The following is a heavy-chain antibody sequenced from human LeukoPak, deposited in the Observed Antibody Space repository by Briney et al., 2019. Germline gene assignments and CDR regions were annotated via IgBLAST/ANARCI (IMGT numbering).Heavy chain of an antibody. CDR2: IYYSGST. Sequence: SETLSLTCTVSGGSISSSSYYWGWIRQPPGKGLEWIGSIYYSGSTYYNPSLKSRVTISVDTSKNQFSLKLSSVTAADTAVYYCARVLYYYDSSGSFDYWGQGTLVTVSS. V-gene: IGHV4-39*01. CDR3: ARVLYYYDSSGSFDY. CDR1: GGSISSSSYY. D-gene: IGHD3-22*01. J-gene: IGHJ4*02.